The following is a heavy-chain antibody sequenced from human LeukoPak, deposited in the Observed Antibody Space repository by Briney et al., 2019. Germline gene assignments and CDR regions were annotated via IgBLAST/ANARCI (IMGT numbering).Heavy chain of an antibody. CDR2: IYYSGST. J-gene: IGHJ6*02. Sequence: SETLSLTCTVSGGSISSSSYYWGWIRQPPGKGLEWIGSIYYSGSTYYNPSLKSRVTISVDTSKNQFSLKLSSVTAADTAVYYCARDHRYYGMDVWGQGTTVTVSS. CDR1: GGSISSSSYY. V-gene: IGHV4-39*07. CDR3: ARDHRYYGMDV.